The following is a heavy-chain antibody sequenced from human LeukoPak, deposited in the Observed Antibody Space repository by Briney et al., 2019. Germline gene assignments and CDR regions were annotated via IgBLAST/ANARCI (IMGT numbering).Heavy chain of an antibody. J-gene: IGHJ5*02. CDR2: IYYSGST. V-gene: IGHV4-59*12. CDR3: ARGSGSSWRRFRWFDP. CDR1: GGSISSYY. D-gene: IGHD6-13*01. Sequence: PSETLSLTCTVSGGSISSYYWSWIRQPPGKGLEWIGYIYYSGSTNYNPSLKSRVTISVDTSKNQFSLKLSSVTAADTAVYYCARGSGSSWRRFRWFDPWGQGTLVTVSS.